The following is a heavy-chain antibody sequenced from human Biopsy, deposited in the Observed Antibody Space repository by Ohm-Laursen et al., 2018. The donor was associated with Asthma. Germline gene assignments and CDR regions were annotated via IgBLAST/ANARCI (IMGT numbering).Heavy chain of an antibody. D-gene: IGHD4-17*01. Sequence: TLSLTCTVSGDSSNSGGYSWTWNRQLQGMGLEWIGYIYYSGSTYYNPSLKSRVSISLDTSKNQFSLSLTSVTAADTAVYYCARTTYGDDGFDPWGQGTLVTVSS. V-gene: IGHV4-31*03. CDR1: GDSSNSGGYS. CDR2: IYYSGST. J-gene: IGHJ5*02. CDR3: ARTTYGDDGFDP.